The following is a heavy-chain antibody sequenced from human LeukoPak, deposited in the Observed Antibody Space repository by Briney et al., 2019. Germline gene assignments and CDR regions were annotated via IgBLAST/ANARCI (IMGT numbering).Heavy chain of an antibody. D-gene: IGHD6-13*01. J-gene: IGHJ6*02. Sequence: ASVKVSCKASGYTFTSYGISWVRQAPGQGLEWMGWISVYNGNTNYAQKLQGRVTMTTDTSTSTAYMELRSLRSDDTAVYYCARLYSSRPYYYYYYGMDVWGQGTTVTVSS. V-gene: IGHV1-18*01. CDR2: ISVYNGNT. CDR1: GYTFTSYG. CDR3: ARLYSSRPYYYYYYGMDV.